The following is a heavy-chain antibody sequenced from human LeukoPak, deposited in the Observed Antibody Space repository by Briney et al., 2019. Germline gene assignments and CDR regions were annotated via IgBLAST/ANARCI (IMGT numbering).Heavy chain of an antibody. Sequence: PSETLSLTCSVSDGSINSYYWNWIRRPPGKGLEWIGYIYYNGNTNYSPSLKSRVTMSVDTSKNLFSLKVSSVTAADTAVYYCARGRSNYYGMDVWGQGTTVTVSS. J-gene: IGHJ6*02. CDR1: DGSINSYY. CDR3: ARGRSNYYGMDV. CDR2: IYYNGNT. D-gene: IGHD1-26*01. V-gene: IGHV4-59*01.